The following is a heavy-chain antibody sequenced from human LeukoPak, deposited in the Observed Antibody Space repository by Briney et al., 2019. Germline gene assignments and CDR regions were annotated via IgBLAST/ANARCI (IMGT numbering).Heavy chain of an antibody. CDR1: GFTFSGYY. CDR2: IKQDGSER. J-gene: IGHJ4*02. V-gene: IGHV3-7*01. CDR3: ARRGTWHSDY. D-gene: IGHD3-16*01. Sequence: GGSLRPSCAASGFTFSGYYMSWVRQVPGKGLEWVATIKQDGSERYYVGSVRGRFTISRDNANNSLYLQMNSLRVGDTAVYYCARRGTWHSDYWGQGTLVTVSS.